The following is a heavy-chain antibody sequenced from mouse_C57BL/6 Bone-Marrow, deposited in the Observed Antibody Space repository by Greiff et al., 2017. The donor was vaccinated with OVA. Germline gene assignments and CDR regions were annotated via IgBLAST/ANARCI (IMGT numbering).Heavy chain of an antibody. J-gene: IGHJ1*03. CDR1: GYSFTDYN. Sequence: EVQLKQSGPELVKPGASVKISCKASGYSFTDYNMNWVKQSNGKSLEWIGVINPNYGTTSYNQKFKGKATLTVDQSSSTAYMQLNSLTSEDSAVYYCARRLLRLSYWYFDVWGTGTTVTVSS. CDR3: ARRLLRLSYWYFDV. CDR2: INPNYGTT. D-gene: IGHD1-1*01. V-gene: IGHV1-39*01.